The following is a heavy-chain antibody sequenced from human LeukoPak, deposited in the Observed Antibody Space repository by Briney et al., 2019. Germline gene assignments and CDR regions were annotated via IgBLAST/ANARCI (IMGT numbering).Heavy chain of an antibody. CDR2: ITNDGSST. CDR1: GLTFSSHW. V-gene: IGHV3-74*01. CDR3: ASPPGYSSSWYWFDP. J-gene: IGHJ5*02. Sequence: GGSLRLSCAASGLTFSSHWMHWVRQAPGKGLVWVSRITNDGSSTTYADSVKGRFTISRDNSKNTLYLQMNSLRAEDTAVYYCASPPGYSSSWYWFDPWGQGTPVTVSS. D-gene: IGHD6-13*01.